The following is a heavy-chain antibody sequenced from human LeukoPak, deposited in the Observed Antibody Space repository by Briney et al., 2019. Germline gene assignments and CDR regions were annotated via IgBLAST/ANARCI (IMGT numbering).Heavy chain of an antibody. CDR3: ARDASYYYDSREYYFDY. CDR1: GDSVSSNSAA. D-gene: IGHD3-22*01. CDR2: TYYRSKWYN. Sequence: SQTLSLTCAISGDSVSSNSAAWNWIRQSPSRGLEWLGRTYYRSKWYNDYAVSVKSRITINPDTSKNQFSLRLNSVTPEDTAVYYCARDASYYYDSREYYFDYWGQGTLVTVSS. J-gene: IGHJ4*02. V-gene: IGHV6-1*01.